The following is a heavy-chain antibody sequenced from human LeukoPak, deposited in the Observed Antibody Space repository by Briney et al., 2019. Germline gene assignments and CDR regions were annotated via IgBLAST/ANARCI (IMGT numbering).Heavy chain of an antibody. Sequence: PGGSLRLSCAASGFTFSSYAMSWVRQAPGKGLEWVSAISGSGGSTYYADSVKGRFTISRDNSKNTLYLQMNSLRAEDTAVYYCAKVITMIVVVIPNDAFDIWGQGTMVTVSS. D-gene: IGHD3-22*01. J-gene: IGHJ3*02. V-gene: IGHV3-23*01. CDR2: ISGSGGST. CDR1: GFTFSSYA. CDR3: AKVITMIVVVIPNDAFDI.